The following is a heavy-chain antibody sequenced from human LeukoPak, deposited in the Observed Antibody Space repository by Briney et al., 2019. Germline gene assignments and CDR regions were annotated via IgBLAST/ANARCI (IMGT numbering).Heavy chain of an antibody. CDR1: GFTFSDYY. CDR2: ISSSGSTI. D-gene: IGHD6-13*01. V-gene: IGHV3-11*01. Sequence: GGSLRLSCAASGFTFSDYYMSRIRQAPGKGLEWVSYISSSGSTIYYADSVKGRFTISRDNAKNSLYLQMNSLRAEDTAVYYCASSYSSSWYFNWFDPWGQGTLVTVSS. CDR3: ASSYSSSWYFNWFDP. J-gene: IGHJ5*02.